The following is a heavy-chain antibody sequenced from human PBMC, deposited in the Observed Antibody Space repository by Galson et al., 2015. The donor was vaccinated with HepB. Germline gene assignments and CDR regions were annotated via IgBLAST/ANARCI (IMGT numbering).Heavy chain of an antibody. CDR2: TYYRTKWYD. J-gene: IGHJ5*02. Sequence: CAISGDSVSRPSASWHWIRQSPSRGPEWLGRTYYRTKWYDDYEVSVRSRISINPDTSKNQVSLHLNSVTPEDTAVYYCARGEHGNRVSLFDPWGQGILVTVSS. CDR3: ARGEHGNRVSLFDP. V-gene: IGHV6-1*01. D-gene: IGHD1-14*01. CDR1: GDSVSRPSAS.